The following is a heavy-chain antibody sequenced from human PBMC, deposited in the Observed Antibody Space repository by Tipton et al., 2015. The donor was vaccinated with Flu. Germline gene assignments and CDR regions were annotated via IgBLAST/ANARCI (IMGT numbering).Heavy chain of an antibody. Sequence: QVQLVQSGAEVKKPGASVKVSCKASGYTFTSYGISWVRQAPGQGLEWMGWISAYNGNTNYAQKLQGRVTMTTDTSTSTAYMELRSLRSDDTAGYYCARDLGHGWYGPANYYGMDVWGQGTTVTVSS. V-gene: IGHV1-18*01. J-gene: IGHJ6*02. CDR2: ISAYNGNT. CDR1: GYTFTSYG. D-gene: IGHD6-19*01. CDR3: ARDLGHGWYGPANYYGMDV.